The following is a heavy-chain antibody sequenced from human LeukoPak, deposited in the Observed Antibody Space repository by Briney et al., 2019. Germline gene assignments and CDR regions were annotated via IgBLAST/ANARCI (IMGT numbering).Heavy chain of an antibody. Sequence: PSETLSLTCAVYGVSFSGYYWSWIRQPPGKGLEWIGKINHSGSTNYNPSLKSRVTISVDTSKNQFSLKLSSVTAADTAVYYCARGGLSIAARPGDFQHWGQGTLVTVSS. J-gene: IGHJ1*01. CDR1: GVSFSGYY. CDR3: ARGGLSIAARPGDFQH. V-gene: IGHV4-34*01. CDR2: INHSGST. D-gene: IGHD6-6*01.